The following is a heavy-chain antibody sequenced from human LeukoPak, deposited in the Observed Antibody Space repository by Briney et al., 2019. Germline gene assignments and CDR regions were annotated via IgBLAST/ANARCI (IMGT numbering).Heavy chain of an antibody. V-gene: IGHV4-30-2*01. Sequence: PSQTLSLTCAVSGGSISSGGYSWSWIRQPPGTGLEWIGYIYHSGSTYYNPSLKSRVTISVDRSKNQFSLKLSSVTAADTAVYYCARGQLDYYGSGSYYDYWGQGTLVTVSS. CDR3: ARGQLDYYGSGSYYDY. D-gene: IGHD3-10*01. CDR1: GGSISSGGYS. J-gene: IGHJ4*02. CDR2: IYHSGST.